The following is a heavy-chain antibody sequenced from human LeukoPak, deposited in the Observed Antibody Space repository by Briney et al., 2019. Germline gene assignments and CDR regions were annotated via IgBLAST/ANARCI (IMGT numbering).Heavy chain of an antibody. J-gene: IGHJ4*02. Sequence: LRLSCAASGFTFSSYAMSWVRQAPGKGLEWIGYIYYSGSTYYNPSLKSRVTISVDTSKNQFSLKLSSVTAADTAVYYCAREVVVTPILYYIDYWGQGTLVTVSS. CDR1: GFTFSSYA. D-gene: IGHD2-21*02. V-gene: IGHV4-31*02. CDR3: AREVVVTPILYYIDY. CDR2: IYYSGST.